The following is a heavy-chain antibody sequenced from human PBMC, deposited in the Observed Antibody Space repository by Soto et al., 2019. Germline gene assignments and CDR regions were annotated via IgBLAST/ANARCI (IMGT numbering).Heavy chain of an antibody. CDR1: GFTLGTTD. Sequence: GGSLRLSCAASGFTLGTTDMSWVRQAPGEGLEWVSTIDGSGGITYYADSVKGRFTISRDNSRNTVYLQMNSLRGDDTALYYCVKNSGWFNTWGQGALVTVSS. CDR2: IDGSGGIT. J-gene: IGHJ5*02. D-gene: IGHD3-10*01. CDR3: VKNSGWFNT. V-gene: IGHV3-23*01.